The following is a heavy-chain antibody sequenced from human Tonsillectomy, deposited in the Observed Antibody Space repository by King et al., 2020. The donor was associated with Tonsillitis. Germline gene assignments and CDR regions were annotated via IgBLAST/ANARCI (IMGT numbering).Heavy chain of an antibody. D-gene: IGHD3-3*01. Sequence: EQLVQSGAEVKKPGASVKVSCKASGYTFSSYDINWVRQTTGRGLEWMGWMNPNSGKTGYAQKFQGRVTMTRNTSISTAYMELSSLRSEDTAVYYCARGTYYDFWSGHKWFDPWGQGTLVTVSS. CDR1: GYTFSSYD. CDR2: MNPNSGKT. V-gene: IGHV1-8*01. CDR3: ARGTYYDFWSGHKWFDP. J-gene: IGHJ5*02.